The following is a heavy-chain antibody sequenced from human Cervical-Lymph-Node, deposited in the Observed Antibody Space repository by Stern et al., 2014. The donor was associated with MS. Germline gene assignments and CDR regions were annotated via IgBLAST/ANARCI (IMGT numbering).Heavy chain of an antibody. J-gene: IGHJ4*02. Sequence: QLQLQESGPGLLKPSETLSLTCTVSGDSIRSYYWTWIRQPPGKTLELIGCIFYSGSTDYNPSLQSRVPMSVEPSNRQFSLKLGSVTAADTAVYYCARKADWGDYFDYWGQGTLVTVSS. CDR1: GDSIRSYY. V-gene: IGHV4-59*08. CDR2: IFYSGST. D-gene: IGHD7-27*01. CDR3: ARKADWGDYFDY.